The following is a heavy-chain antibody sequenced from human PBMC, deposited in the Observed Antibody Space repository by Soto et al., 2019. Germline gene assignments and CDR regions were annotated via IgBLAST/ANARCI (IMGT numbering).Heavy chain of an antibody. D-gene: IGHD3-16*02. V-gene: IGHV4-31*03. J-gene: IGHJ4*02. CDR2: IRYDGRT. CDR3: ARNSHLGDLSLGY. CDR1: GGSVSRGGYY. Sequence: QVQLQESGPGLVKPSQTLSLTCTVSGGSVSRGGYYWSWIRHYPGKGLEWIGYIRYDGRTYYDLSLKSRITMSVDTSKSEFALNLSSVTAADTAVYHCARNSHLGDLSLGYWGQGILVSVSS.